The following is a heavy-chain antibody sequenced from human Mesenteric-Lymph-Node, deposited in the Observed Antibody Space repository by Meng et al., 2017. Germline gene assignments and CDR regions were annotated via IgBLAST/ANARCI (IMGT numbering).Heavy chain of an antibody. V-gene: IGHV1-2*06. CDR3: ARGYYDSSGYYPFDY. Sequence: QVPLVQSGAEVKKPGASVTGSCKASGYTFTGYYMHWVRQAPGQGLEWMGRINPNSGGTNYAQKFQGRVTMTRDTSISTAYMELSRLRSDDTAVYYCARGYYDSSGYYPFDYWGQGTLVTVSS. D-gene: IGHD3-22*01. CDR2: INPNSGGT. CDR1: GYTFTGYY. J-gene: IGHJ4*02.